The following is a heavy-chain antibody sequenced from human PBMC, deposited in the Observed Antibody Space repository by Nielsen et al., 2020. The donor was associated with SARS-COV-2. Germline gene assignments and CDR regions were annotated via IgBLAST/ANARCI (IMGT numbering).Heavy chain of an antibody. J-gene: IGHJ6*02. Sequence: GSVKVSCKASGYTFTSYGISWVRQAPGHGLEWMGRISAYNGNTNYAQKLQGRVTMTTDTSTSTAYMELRSLRSDDTAVYYCARDLYLYDSSGYYFFSGYGMDVWGQGTTVTVSS. CDR2: ISAYNGNT. D-gene: IGHD3-22*01. CDR1: GYTFTSYG. CDR3: ARDLYLYDSSGYYFFSGYGMDV. V-gene: IGHV1-18*01.